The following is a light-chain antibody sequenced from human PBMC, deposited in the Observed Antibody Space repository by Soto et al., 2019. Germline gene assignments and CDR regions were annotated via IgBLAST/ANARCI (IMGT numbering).Light chain of an antibody. Sequence: QSVLTQPASVSGSPGQSITISCTGTSSDIGAYNYVSWYQQYPGKAPKLMIYDVTYRPSGVSNRFSGSKSGNTASLTIAGLQAEDEADYYCSSHTSTSTLGVFGGGTKLTVL. V-gene: IGLV2-14*03. CDR1: SSDIGAYNY. CDR3: SSHTSTSTLGV. CDR2: DVT. J-gene: IGLJ2*01.